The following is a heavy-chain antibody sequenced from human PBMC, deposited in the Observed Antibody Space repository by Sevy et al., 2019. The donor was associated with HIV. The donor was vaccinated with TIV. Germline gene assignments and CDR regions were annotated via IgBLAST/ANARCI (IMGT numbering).Heavy chain of an antibody. CDR1: GFTVSSSY. J-gene: IGHJ5*02. CDR3: ARGRGVFGAVAINWFDP. D-gene: IGHD3-3*01. V-gene: IGHV3-53*01. CDR2: IYSGGST. Sequence: GGSLRLSCAASGFTVSSSYMTWVRQPPGKGLEWVSVIYSGGSTYYADSVKGRFTISRDNSKNTLYLQMNNLRADVTAVYYCARGRGVFGAVAINWFDPWGQGALVTVSS.